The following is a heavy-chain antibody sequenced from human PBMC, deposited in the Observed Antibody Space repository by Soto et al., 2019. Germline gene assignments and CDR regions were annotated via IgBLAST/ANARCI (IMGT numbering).Heavy chain of an antibody. J-gene: IGHJ6*02. Sequence: QVQLVESGGGVVQPGRSLRLSCAASGFTFSSYGMHWVRQAPVKGLEWVAVIWYDGSNKYYADSVKGRFTISRDNSKNTLYLQMNSLRAEDTAVYYCARDLAYCGGDCYAYYYYGMDVWGQGTTVTVSS. CDR2: IWYDGSNK. D-gene: IGHD2-21*02. CDR3: ARDLAYCGGDCYAYYYYGMDV. V-gene: IGHV3-33*01. CDR1: GFTFSSYG.